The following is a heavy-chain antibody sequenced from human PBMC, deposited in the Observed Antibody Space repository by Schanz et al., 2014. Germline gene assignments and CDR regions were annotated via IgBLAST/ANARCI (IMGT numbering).Heavy chain of an antibody. V-gene: IGHV1-69*02. CDR3: TSEAHNHDGLRSYSNV. J-gene: IGHJ4*02. Sequence: QVQLVQSGAEVKKPGSSMKVSCKASGGTFSTYTISWVRQAPGQGLEWMGRIIPILGIANYAQRFQGRVSITADTSTNTAYMELRSLRSDDTAVYFCTSEAHNHDGLRSYSNVWGQGTLVTVSS. D-gene: IGHD3-10*01. CDR2: IIPILGIA. CDR1: GGTFSTYT.